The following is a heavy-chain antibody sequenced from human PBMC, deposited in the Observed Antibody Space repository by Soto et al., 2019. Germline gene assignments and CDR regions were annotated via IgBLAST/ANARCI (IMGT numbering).Heavy chain of an antibody. CDR3: ARARITIFGVVIPTEYYYYYGMDV. J-gene: IGHJ6*02. CDR1: GGTFISYA. Sequence: XSVKVSCKASGGTFISYAISWVRQAPGQGLEWMGGIIPIFGTANYAQKFQGRVTITADKSTSTAYMELSSLRSEDTAVYYCARARITIFGVVIPTEYYYYYGMDVWGQGTTVTVSS. CDR2: IIPIFGTA. D-gene: IGHD3-3*01. V-gene: IGHV1-69*06.